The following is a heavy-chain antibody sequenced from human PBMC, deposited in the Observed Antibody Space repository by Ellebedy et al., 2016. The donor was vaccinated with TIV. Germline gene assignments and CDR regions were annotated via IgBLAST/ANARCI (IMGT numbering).Heavy chain of an antibody. CDR1: GFTLSNYA. V-gene: IGHV3-30-3*01. CDR3: TKDSGWEHEY. J-gene: IGHJ4*02. CDR2: MSDDGANE. D-gene: IGHD4-23*01. Sequence: GESLKISCAASGFTLSNYAMHWVRQAPGKGLAWVAIMSDDGANEYYEDSVKGRFTISRDNAKNTLYLQMNSLRAEDTAVYYCTKDSGWEHEYWGQGTLVTVSS.